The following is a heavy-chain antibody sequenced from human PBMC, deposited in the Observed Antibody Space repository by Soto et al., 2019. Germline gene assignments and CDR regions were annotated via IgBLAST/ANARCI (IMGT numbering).Heavy chain of an antibody. CDR2: IWYDGSNK. CDR3: ARQSYSYGTMDC. V-gene: IGHV3-33*01. D-gene: IGHD5-18*01. CDR1: GFNFSNYG. J-gene: IGHJ4*02. Sequence: QVQLVESGGGVVQPGRSLRLSCAASGFNFSNYGMHWVRQAPGKGLEWVAVIWYDGSNKYYADSVKGRFTISRDNSKNTLYLQMNSLGAEDTAMYYCARQSYSYGTMDCWGQGTLVTVSS.